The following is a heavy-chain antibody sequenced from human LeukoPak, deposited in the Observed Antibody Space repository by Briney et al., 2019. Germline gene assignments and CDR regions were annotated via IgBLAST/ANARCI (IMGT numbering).Heavy chain of an antibody. D-gene: IGHD6-6*01. Sequence: GGSLRLSCAASGLTVSSNYMSWVRQAPGKGLEWVSVIYSGGSTYYADSVKGRFTISRDNSKNTLYLQMNSLRAEGTAVYYCARERVENQQLVGGNYWGQGTLVTVSS. CDR2: IYSGGST. CDR1: GLTVSSNY. V-gene: IGHV3-66*01. J-gene: IGHJ4*02. CDR3: ARERVENQQLVGGNY.